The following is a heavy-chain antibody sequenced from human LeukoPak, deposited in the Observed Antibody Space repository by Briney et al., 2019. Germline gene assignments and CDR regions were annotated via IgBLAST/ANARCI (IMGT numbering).Heavy chain of an antibody. CDR1: GFTFSSYA. CDR3: AKDGRNNFDY. V-gene: IGHV3-7*03. CDR2: IKQDGSEK. J-gene: IGHJ4*02. Sequence: GGSLRLSCAASGFTFSSYAMSWVRQAPGKGPEWVANIKQDGSEKYYVDSVKGRFTISRDNAKNSLYLQMNSLRAEDTALYYCAKDGRNNFDYWGQGTLVTVSS.